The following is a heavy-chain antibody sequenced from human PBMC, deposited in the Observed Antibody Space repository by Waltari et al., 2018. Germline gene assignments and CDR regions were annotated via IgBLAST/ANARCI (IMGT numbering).Heavy chain of an antibody. Sequence: QVQLVQSGAEVKKPGASVKVSCKASGYTFTSYAMHWVRQAPGQRLEWMVWINAGNGNTKYSQKYQGRVTITRDTSASTAYMELSSRRSEDTAVYYCAGGDDYYDSSGYYRGAFDIWGQGTMVTVSS. D-gene: IGHD3-22*01. CDR1: GYTFTSYA. CDR3: AGGDDYYDSSGYYRGAFDI. J-gene: IGHJ3*02. V-gene: IGHV1-3*01. CDR2: INAGNGNT.